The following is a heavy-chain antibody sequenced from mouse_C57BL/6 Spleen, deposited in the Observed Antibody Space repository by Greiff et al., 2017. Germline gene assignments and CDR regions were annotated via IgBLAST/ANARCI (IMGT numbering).Heavy chain of an antibody. CDR1: GYTFTSYW. V-gene: IGHV1-55*01. J-gene: IGHJ3*01. Sequence: QVQLQQPGAELVKPGASVKMSCKASGYTFTSYWITWVKQRPGQGLEWIGDIYPGSGSTNYNEKFKSKATLTVDTSSSTAYMQLSSLTSEDSAVYYCARSAYYSNYVGFAYWGQGTLVTVSA. CDR3: ARSAYYSNYVGFAY. CDR2: IYPGSGST. D-gene: IGHD2-5*01.